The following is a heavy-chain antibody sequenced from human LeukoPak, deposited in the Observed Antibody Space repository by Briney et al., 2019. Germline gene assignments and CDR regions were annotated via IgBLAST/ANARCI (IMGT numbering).Heavy chain of an antibody. J-gene: IGHJ5*02. CDR2: IHTSWTT. V-gene: IGHV4-4*07. D-gene: IGHD1-26*01. CDR3: ARSSGMGIGRYPGYNWFDP. CDR1: GDSMSSYY. Sequence: KPSETLSLTCTVSGDSMSSYYWNFIRQPAGKGLEWIGRIHTSWTTYYNPSLKSRITMSVDTSRNQFSLRLTSVTAADTAVYYCARSSGMGIGRYPGYNWFDPWGQGALVTVSS.